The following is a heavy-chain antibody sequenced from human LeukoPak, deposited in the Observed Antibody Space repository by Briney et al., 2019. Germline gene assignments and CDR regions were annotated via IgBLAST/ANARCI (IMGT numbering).Heavy chain of an antibody. D-gene: IGHD3-16*02. Sequence: GGSLRLSCAASGFTFSSYAMSWVRQAPGKGLEWVSLISWDGGSTYYADSVKGRFTISRDNSKNSLYLQMNSLRAEDTALYYCAKGPVRGSYRYGYFDYWGQGTLVTVSS. CDR1: GFTFSSYA. V-gene: IGHV3-43D*03. J-gene: IGHJ4*02. CDR3: AKGPVRGSYRYGYFDY. CDR2: ISWDGGST.